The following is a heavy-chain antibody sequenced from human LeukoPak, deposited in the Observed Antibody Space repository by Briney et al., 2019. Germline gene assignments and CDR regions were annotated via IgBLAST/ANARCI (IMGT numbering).Heavy chain of an antibody. J-gene: IGHJ4*02. CDR3: ARQGYGRSSFFDH. CDR1: GDSVSTNLYY. V-gene: IGHV4-39*01. Sequence: SETLSLTCTVSGDSVSTNLYYWGWIRQPRGKGLEWIGNLFHSGTTYYNPSLKSRVSISVDTSKNQFSLKLNSVTAADTAVYYCARQGYGRSSFFDHWGQGTLVTVSS. CDR2: LFHSGTT. D-gene: IGHD6-6*01.